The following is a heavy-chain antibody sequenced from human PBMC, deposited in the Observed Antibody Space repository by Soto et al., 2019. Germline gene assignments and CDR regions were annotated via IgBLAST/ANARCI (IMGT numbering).Heavy chain of an antibody. D-gene: IGHD6-13*01. CDR1: GGTFSSYA. V-gene: IGHV1-69*01. CDR3: AGPGIAPYYYYGMDV. Sequence: QVQLVQSGAEVQKPGSSVKVSCKASGGTFSSYAISWVRQAPGHGLEWMGGIIPIFGTANYAQKFQGRVTITAEESTSTAYMELSSLRSEDTAVYYCAGPGIAPYYYYGMDVWGQGTTVTVSS. J-gene: IGHJ6*02. CDR2: IIPIFGTA.